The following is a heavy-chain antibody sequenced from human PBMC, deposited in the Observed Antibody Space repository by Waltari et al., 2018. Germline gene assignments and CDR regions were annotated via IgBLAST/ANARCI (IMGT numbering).Heavy chain of an antibody. CDR2: IYSGGST. CDR3: TKDGALAYGDN. J-gene: IGHJ4*02. CDR1: GFTFSNYA. D-gene: IGHD4-17*01. Sequence: EVQLLESGGNLVQPGGSLRLSCAASGFTFSNYAMSWVRQTPGKGLDHVSVIYSGGSTHYVDSVKGRFIISRDNSKNTLYLQMNSVRAEDTAVYYCTKDGALAYGDNWGQGTLVTVSS. V-gene: IGHV3-23*03.